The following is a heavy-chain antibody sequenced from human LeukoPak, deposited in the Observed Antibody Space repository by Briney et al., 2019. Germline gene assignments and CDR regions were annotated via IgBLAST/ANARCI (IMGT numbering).Heavy chain of an antibody. CDR2: ISGSGGST. J-gene: IGHJ4*02. D-gene: IGHD3-9*01. CDR1: GFTFSSYA. CDR3: ATDLRYFDWLLYPSY. Sequence: GGSLRLSCAASGFTFSSYAMSWVRQAPGKGLEWVSAISGSGGSTYYADSVKGRFTISRDNSKNTLYLQMNSLRAEDTAVYYCATDLRYFDWLLYPSYWGQGTLVTVSS. V-gene: IGHV3-23*01.